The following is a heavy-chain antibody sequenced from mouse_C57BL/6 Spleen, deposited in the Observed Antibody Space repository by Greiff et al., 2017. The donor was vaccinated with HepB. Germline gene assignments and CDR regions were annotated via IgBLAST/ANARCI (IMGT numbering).Heavy chain of an antibody. J-gene: IGHJ4*01. CDR1: GYTFTSYW. CDR2: IYPGSGST. V-gene: IGHV1-55*01. Sequence: VQLQQPGAELVKPGASVKMSCKASGYTFTSYWITWVKQRPGQGLEWIGDIYPGSGSTNYNEKFKSKATLTVDTSSSTAYMQLSSLTSEDSAVYYCAREDDGYYPGMDYWGQGTSVTVSS. CDR3: AREDDGYYPGMDY. D-gene: IGHD2-3*01.